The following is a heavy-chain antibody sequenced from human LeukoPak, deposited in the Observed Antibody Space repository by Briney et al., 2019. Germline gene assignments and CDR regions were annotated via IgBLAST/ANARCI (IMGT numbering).Heavy chain of an antibody. CDR2: ISYDGSNK. Sequence: PGGSLRLSCEVSGFTFSSNAMHWVRQAPGKGLEGVAVISYDGSNKNFADSVKGRFTVSRDNSKHTLYLHMNSLRNDDTAMYYCATGGKFDFWSGYHIDNWGQGTLVTVSS. J-gene: IGHJ4*02. CDR3: ATGGKFDFWSGYHIDN. D-gene: IGHD3-3*01. V-gene: IGHV3-30*04. CDR1: GFTFSSNA.